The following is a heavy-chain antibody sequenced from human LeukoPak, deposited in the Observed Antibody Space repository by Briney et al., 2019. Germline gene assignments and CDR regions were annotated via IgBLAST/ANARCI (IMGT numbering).Heavy chain of an antibody. CDR3: ARRWEPTDAFDI. CDR2: ISSSGSTI. Sequence: GGSLRLSCAASGFTFSDCYMSWIRQAPGKGLEWVSYISSSGSTIYYADSVKGRFTISRDNAKNSLYLQMNSLRAEDTAVYYCARRWEPTDAFDIWGQGTMVTVSS. D-gene: IGHD4-23*01. J-gene: IGHJ3*02. V-gene: IGHV3-11*01. CDR1: GFTFSDCY.